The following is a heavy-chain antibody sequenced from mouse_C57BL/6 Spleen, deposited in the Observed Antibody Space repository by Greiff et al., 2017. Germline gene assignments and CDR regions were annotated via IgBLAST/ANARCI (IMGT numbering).Heavy chain of an antibody. V-gene: IGHV2-2*01. J-gene: IGHJ4*01. CDR3: ASPYYYAMDY. Sequence: VQLQQSGPGLVQPSQSLSITCTVSGFSLTSYGVHWVRQSPGTGLEWLGVIWSGGSTDYNAAFISRLSISKDNSKSQVFFKMNSLQADDTAIYYCASPYYYAMDYWGQGTSVTVSS. CDR1: GFSLTSYG. CDR2: IWSGGST.